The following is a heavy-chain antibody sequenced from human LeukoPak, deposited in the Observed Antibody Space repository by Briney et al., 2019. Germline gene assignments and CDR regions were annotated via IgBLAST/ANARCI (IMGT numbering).Heavy chain of an antibody. CDR2: IIPIFGTA. CDR3: ARDGIVATTNWVIDSYFDY. V-gene: IGHV1-69*01. CDR1: GGTFSSYA. Sequence: GSSVKVSCKASGGTFSSYAISWVRQAPGQGLEWMGGIIPIFGTANYALKFQGRVTITADESTSTAYMELSSLRSEDTAVYYCARDGIVATTNWVIDSYFDYWGQGTLVTVSS. D-gene: IGHD5-12*01. J-gene: IGHJ4*02.